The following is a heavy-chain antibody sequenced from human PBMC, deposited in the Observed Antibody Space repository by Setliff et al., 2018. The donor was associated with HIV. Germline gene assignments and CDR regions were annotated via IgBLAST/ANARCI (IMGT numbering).Heavy chain of an antibody. V-gene: IGHV3-7*03. J-gene: IGHJ6*03. D-gene: IGHD3-10*01. CDR2: IKEDGSEI. CDR3: AREGQTWVGSFVYSYYHMDV. CDR1: GFTFSSYW. Sequence: GGSLRLSCAASGFTFSSYWMSWVRQAPGKGLEWVASIKEDGSEIYYGDSVKGRVAISRDTARRSLYLQMNNLRAEDTAVYFCAREGQTWVGSFVYSYYHMDVWGTGTSVTVSS.